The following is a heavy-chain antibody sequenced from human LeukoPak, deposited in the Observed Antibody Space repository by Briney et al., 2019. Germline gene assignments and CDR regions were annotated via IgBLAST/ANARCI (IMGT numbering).Heavy chain of an antibody. CDR2: ITSSSSYI. J-gene: IGHJ6*02. CDR3: ARGDSGSSYFYAMDV. D-gene: IGHD6-6*01. V-gene: IGHV3-21*01. CDR1: GFFFSSYS. Sequence: PGGSLRLSCAVSGFFFSSYSMSWVRQAPGGGLEWVSSITSSSSYINYADSVKGRFTISRDNAKNSLYLQMNSLRAEDTAVYYCARGDSGSSYFYAMDVWGQGTTVTVSS.